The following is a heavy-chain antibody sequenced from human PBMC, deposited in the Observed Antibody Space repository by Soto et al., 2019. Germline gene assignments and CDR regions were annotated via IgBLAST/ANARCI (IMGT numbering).Heavy chain of an antibody. CDR2: ISGSGGST. D-gene: IGHD3-10*01. CDR3: AKERTGDYYYGSGTKFDY. Sequence: GGSLRLSCAASGFTFSSYAMSWVRQAPGKGLEWVSTISGSGGSTYYEDSVKGRFTISRDISKNTLYLQMNSLIAEETAVYYCAKERTGDYYYGSGTKFDYWGQGTLVTVSS. V-gene: IGHV3-23*01. CDR1: GFTFSSYA. J-gene: IGHJ4*02.